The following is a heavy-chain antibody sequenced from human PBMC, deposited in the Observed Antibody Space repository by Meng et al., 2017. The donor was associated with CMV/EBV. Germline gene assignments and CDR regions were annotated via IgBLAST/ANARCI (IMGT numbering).Heavy chain of an antibody. CDR3: ARSGDGYNSMDY. CDR1: GGSISSGGDY. D-gene: IGHD5-24*01. Sequence: CTVSGGSISSGGDYWSWLRQHPGKGLEWIGYIYYSGSTYYNPSLKSRVTISVDTSKNQFSLKLSSVTAADTAVYYCARSGDGYNSMDYWGQGTLVTVSS. J-gene: IGHJ4*02. V-gene: IGHV4-31*03. CDR2: IYYSGST.